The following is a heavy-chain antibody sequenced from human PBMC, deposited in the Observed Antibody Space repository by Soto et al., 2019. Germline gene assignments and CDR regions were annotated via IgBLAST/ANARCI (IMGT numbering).Heavy chain of an antibody. J-gene: IGHJ5*02. CDR2: ISGDGTRA. CDR1: GFNFYNYA. Sequence: GGSLRLSCAASGFNFYNYAMTWVRQAPGKGLEWVSGISGDGTRAYYGDSVKGRFTISRDNSKNTVFLQMNSLRAEDTALYYCVKDLRPNRGWFGPWGQGTRVTVSS. V-gene: IGHV3-23*01. D-gene: IGHD3-3*01. CDR3: VKDLRPNRGWFGP.